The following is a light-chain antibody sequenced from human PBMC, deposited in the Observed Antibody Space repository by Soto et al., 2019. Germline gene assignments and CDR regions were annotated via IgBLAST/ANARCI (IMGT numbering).Light chain of an antibody. CDR3: SSYAGSNFPYV. Sequence: QSVLTQPPSASGSPGQSVTISCTGTSSDVGGYNYVSWYQQHPGKAPKLMIYKISKQPSGVPDRFSGSKSGNTASLTVSGLQAEDEDDYYCSSYAGSNFPYVSGTGAKLTVL. CDR2: KIS. V-gene: IGLV2-8*01. J-gene: IGLJ1*01. CDR1: SSDVGGYNY.